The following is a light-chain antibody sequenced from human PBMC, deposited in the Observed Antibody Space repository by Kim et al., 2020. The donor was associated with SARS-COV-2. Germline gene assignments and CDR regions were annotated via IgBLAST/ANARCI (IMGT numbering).Light chain of an antibody. CDR1: SNNY. CDR3: SSYSITNTWV. J-gene: IGLJ3*02. CDR2: DVT. V-gene: IGLV2-14*03. Sequence: QSALTQPASVSGSPGQSITISCTGTSNNYVSWYQQHPGKAPKFMIYDVTKRPSGVSNRFSGSKSGNTASLTISGLQAEDEAYYYCSSYSITNTWVFGGGTQLTVL.